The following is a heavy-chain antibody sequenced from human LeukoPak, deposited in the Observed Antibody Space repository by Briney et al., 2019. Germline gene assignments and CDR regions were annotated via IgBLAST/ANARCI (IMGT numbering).Heavy chain of an antibody. D-gene: IGHD6-6*01. CDR3: VKDEWYGSSSYFDF. CDR1: GFSFSIYV. CDR2: ISGGTSGI. J-gene: IGHJ4*02. Sequence: PGGSLRLSCAASGFSFSIYVMSWVRQAPGKGLEWVSTISGGTSGIHCADSVRGRFTISRDNSKNTLYLQLNSLRADDTAVYYCVKDEWYGSSSYFDFWGQGTLVTVSS. V-gene: IGHV3-23*01.